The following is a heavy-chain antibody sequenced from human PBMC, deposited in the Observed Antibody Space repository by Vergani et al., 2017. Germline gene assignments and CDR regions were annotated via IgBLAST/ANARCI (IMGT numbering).Heavy chain of an antibody. J-gene: IGHJ4*02. V-gene: IGHV1-69*09. Sequence: QVQLVQSGAEVKKPGSSVKVSCKASGGTFSSYAISWVRQAPGQGLEWMGRIIPILGIANYAQKFQGRVTITADKSTSTAYMELSSLRSEDTAVYYCARDGTCIVGATTKNGAKIFDYWGQGTLVTVSS. CDR3: ARDGTCIVGATTKNGAKIFDY. CDR1: GGTFSSYA. D-gene: IGHD1-26*01. CDR2: IIPILGIA.